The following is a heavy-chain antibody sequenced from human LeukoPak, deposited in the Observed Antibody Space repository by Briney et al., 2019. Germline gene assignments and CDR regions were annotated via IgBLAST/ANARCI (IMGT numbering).Heavy chain of an antibody. CDR2: IIPIFGTA. CDR3: ARVAYYYGSGIYNWFDP. J-gene: IGHJ5*02. Sequence: ASVKVSCKASGGTFSSYAISWVRQAPGQGLEWMGGIIPIFGTANYAQKFQGRVTITADESMSTAYMELSSLRSEDTAVYYCARVAYYYGSGIYNWFDPWGQGTLVTVSS. CDR1: GGTFSSYA. D-gene: IGHD3-10*01. V-gene: IGHV1-69*13.